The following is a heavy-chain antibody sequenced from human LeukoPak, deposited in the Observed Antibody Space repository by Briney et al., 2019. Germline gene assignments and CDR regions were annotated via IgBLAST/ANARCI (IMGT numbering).Heavy chain of an antibody. V-gene: IGHV4-59*01. CDR2: IYYSGST. D-gene: IGHD5-18*01. CDR3: ARDSGYSYGYGY. Sequence: SETLSLTCTVSGGSISSYYWSWIRQPPGKGLEWIGYIYYSGSTNYNPSLRSRVTISLDTSKNQFSLKLSSVTAADTAVYYCARDSGYSYGYGYWGQGTLVTVSS. J-gene: IGHJ4*02. CDR1: GGSISSYY.